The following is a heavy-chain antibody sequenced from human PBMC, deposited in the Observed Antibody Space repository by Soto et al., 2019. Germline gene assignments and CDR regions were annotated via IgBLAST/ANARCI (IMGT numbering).Heavy chain of an antibody. V-gene: IGHV3-30*03. Sequence: QVQLVESGGGEVQPGTSLRLSCIASGFIFSNNGMHWVRQAPGKGLEWVALVSHDGRKTFYADSVKGRLTIYRDNSKNTVYLHMNNLRPEDTAVYRCARDLRQGDSGVTVYGMDVWGEGTTVTVSS. D-gene: IGHD3-16*01. CDR2: VSHDGRKT. CDR3: ARDLRQGDSGVTVYGMDV. CDR1: GFIFSNNG. J-gene: IGHJ6*04.